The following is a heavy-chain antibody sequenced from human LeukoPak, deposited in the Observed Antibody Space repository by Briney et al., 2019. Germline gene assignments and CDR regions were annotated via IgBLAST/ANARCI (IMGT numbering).Heavy chain of an antibody. Sequence: GASVKVSCKASGYTFTCYDINWVRQATGQGLEWMGWMNPNSGNTGYAQKFQGRVTMTRNTSISTAYMELSSLRSEDTAVYYCARKYNVRGWYYYYYMDVWGKGTTVTVSS. CDR2: MNPNSGNT. CDR3: ARKYNVRGWYYYYYMDV. D-gene: IGHD3-10*02. CDR1: GYTFTCYD. V-gene: IGHV1-8*01. J-gene: IGHJ6*03.